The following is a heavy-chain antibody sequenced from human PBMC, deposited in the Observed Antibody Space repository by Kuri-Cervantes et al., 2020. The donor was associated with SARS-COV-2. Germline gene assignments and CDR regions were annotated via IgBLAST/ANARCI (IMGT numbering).Heavy chain of an antibody. CDR1: GFSFSSYA. CDR3: AKTAGSGSYHYYYYYMDV. Sequence: GGSLRLSCAAAGFSFSSYAMSWVRQAPGKGLEWVAVVSYDGSKKCYADSVKGRFAISRDNSKNTLYLQMNSLRAEDTAVYYCAKTAGSGSYHYYYYYMDVWGKGTTVTVSS. J-gene: IGHJ6*03. D-gene: IGHD1-26*01. V-gene: IGHV3-30-3*02. CDR2: VSYDGSKK.